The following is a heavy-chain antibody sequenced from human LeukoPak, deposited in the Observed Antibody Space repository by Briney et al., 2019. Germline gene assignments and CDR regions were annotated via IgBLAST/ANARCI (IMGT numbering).Heavy chain of an antibody. CDR3: ARSDYDYVWGSYQGFDY. CDR2: IYPGDSDT. J-gene: IGHJ4*02. CDR1: GYSFTSYW. D-gene: IGHD3-16*02. Sequence: GESLKISCKISGYSFTSYWIGWVRQMPGKGLEWMGIIYPGDSDTRYSPSFQGQVTISADKSISTAYLQWSSLKASDTAMYYCARSDYDYVWGSYQGFDYWGQGTLVTVSS. V-gene: IGHV5-51*01.